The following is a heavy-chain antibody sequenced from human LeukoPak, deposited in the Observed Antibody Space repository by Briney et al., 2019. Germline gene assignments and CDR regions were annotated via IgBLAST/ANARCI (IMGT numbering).Heavy chain of an antibody. CDR3: AKDPNGDYVGAFDS. CDR1: GLTFSNYA. J-gene: IGHJ3*01. CDR2: ITGRGGT. D-gene: IGHD4-17*01. Sequence: GGSLRLSCAASGLTFSNYAMTWVRQAPGKGLEWISSITGRGGTSYTDSVKGRFTVYRDNSKNTLYLRMNSLRVGDTALYYCAKDPNGDYVGAFDSWGQGTMVTVSS. V-gene: IGHV3-23*01.